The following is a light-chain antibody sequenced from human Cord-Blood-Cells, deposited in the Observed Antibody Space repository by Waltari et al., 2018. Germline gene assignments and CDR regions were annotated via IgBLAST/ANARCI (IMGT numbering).Light chain of an antibody. CDR3: SSYTSSSTLDVV. V-gene: IGLV2-14*01. Sequence: QSALTPPAPVSGSPGQTITISCTGTSSDVGGYNHVSWYQQHPGKAPKLMIYEVSNRPSGVSNRFSGSKSGNTASLTISGLQAEDEADYYCSSYTSSSTLDVVFGGGTKLTVL. CDR1: SSDVGGYNH. CDR2: EVS. J-gene: IGLJ2*01.